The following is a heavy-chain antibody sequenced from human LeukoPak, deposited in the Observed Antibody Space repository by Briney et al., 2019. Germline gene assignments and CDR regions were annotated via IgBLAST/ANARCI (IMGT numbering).Heavy chain of an antibody. Sequence: SETLSFTCTVFGVTISSNYWSWIRQPPGKGLEGIGHTSYSGSTNYNRSLKSRVTISIDTSKSQFSLNLSSVTASDTAVYYCARHLDDYGSGSYEYWGQGTLVTVSS. V-gene: IGHV4-59*08. J-gene: IGHJ4*02. CDR3: ARHLDDYGSGSYEY. CDR1: GVTISSNY. D-gene: IGHD3-10*01. CDR2: TSYSGST.